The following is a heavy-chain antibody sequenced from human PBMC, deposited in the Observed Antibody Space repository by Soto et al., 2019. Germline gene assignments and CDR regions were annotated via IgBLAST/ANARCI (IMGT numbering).Heavy chain of an antibody. D-gene: IGHD2-2*02. CDR2: IYYSGST. V-gene: IGHV4-59*01. J-gene: IGHJ5*02. Sequence: PSETLSPTCTVSGGSISRYYWSWIRQPPGKGLEWIGYIYYSGSTNYNPSLKSRVTISVDTSKNQFSLKLSSVTAADTAVYYCARGYCSSTSCYIWDNWFDPWGQGTLVTVSS. CDR1: GGSISRYY. CDR3: ARGYCSSTSCYIWDNWFDP.